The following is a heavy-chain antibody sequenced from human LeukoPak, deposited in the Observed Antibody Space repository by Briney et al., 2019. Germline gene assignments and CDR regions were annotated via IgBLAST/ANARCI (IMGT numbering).Heavy chain of an antibody. D-gene: IGHD4-17*01. Sequence: ASVKVSCKASGYTFTGYYMHWVRPAPGQGLEWMGWINPNSGGTSYAQKFQGRVTMTRDTSISTAYMELSRLRSDDTAVYYCAREKRVTTYWFDPWGQGTLVTVSS. V-gene: IGHV1-2*02. CDR2: INPNSGGT. CDR1: GYTFTGYY. J-gene: IGHJ5*02. CDR3: AREKRVTTYWFDP.